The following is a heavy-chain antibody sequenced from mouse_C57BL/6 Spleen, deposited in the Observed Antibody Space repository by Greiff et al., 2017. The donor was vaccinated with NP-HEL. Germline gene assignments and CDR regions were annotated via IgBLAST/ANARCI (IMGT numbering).Heavy chain of an antibody. V-gene: IGHV5-4*03. CDR1: GFTFSSYA. Sequence: EVKLVESGGGLVKPGGSLKLSCAASGFTFSSYAMSWVRQTPEKRLEWVATISDGGSYTYYPDNVKGRFTISRDNAKNNLYLQMSHLKSEDTAMYYCARGGDVDYFDYWGQGTTLTVSS. CDR2: ISDGGSYT. D-gene: IGHD3-3*01. J-gene: IGHJ2*01. CDR3: ARGGDVDYFDY.